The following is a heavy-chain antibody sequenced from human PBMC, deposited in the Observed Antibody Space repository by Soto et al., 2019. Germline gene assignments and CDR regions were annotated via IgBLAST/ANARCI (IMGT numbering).Heavy chain of an antibody. J-gene: IGHJ4*02. Sequence: ASVKVSCKASGYSFTDYHIHWVRQTPGQGLEWLGRINPKSGGSTRYAQKFQGRVTMTRDTSTSTVYMELSSLRSEDTAVYYCARDRPPYYYDSTGYPGDYWGQGTLVTVSS. CDR1: GYSFTDYH. V-gene: IGHV1-46*01. CDR3: ARDRPPYYYDSTGYPGDY. D-gene: IGHD3-22*01. CDR2: INPKSGGST.